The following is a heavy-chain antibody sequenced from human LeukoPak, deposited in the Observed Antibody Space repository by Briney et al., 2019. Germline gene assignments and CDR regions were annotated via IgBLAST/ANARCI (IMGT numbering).Heavy chain of an antibody. CDR1: GFTFSSYA. V-gene: IGHV3-23*01. Sequence: GGSLRLSCAASGFTFSSYAMSWVRQAPGKGLEWVSAISGSGGSTYYADSVKDRFTISRDNSKNTLYLQMNSLRAEDTAIYYCAKEGVAAGFYNMDVWGKGTTVTVSS. D-gene: IGHD6-25*01. CDR3: AKEGVAAGFYNMDV. CDR2: ISGSGGST. J-gene: IGHJ6*03.